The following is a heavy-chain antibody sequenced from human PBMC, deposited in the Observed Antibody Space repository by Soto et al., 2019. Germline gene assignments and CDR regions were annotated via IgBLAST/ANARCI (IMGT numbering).Heavy chain of an antibody. CDR1: GGSISSGDYY. Sequence: SETLSLTCTVSGGSISSGDYYWSWLRQPPGKGLEWIGYIYYSGSTYYNPSLKSRVTISVDTSKNQFSLKLSSVTAADTAVYYCARVRSLSFFDYWGQGTLVTVSS. J-gene: IGHJ4*02. CDR3: ARVRSLSFFDY. CDR2: IYYSGST. V-gene: IGHV4-30-4*01.